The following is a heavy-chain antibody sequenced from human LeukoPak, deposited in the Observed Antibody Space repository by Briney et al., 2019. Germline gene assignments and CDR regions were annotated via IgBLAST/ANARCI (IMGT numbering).Heavy chain of an antibody. Sequence: GASVKVSCKASGGTFSSYAISWVRQAPGQGLEWMGGIIPIFGTANYAQKFQGRVTITTDESTSTAYMELSSLRSEDTAVYYCARVREQLGGEYFQHWGQGTLVTVSS. CDR3: ARVREQLGGEYFQH. J-gene: IGHJ1*01. D-gene: IGHD6-6*01. CDR1: GGTFSSYA. CDR2: IIPIFGTA. V-gene: IGHV1-69*05.